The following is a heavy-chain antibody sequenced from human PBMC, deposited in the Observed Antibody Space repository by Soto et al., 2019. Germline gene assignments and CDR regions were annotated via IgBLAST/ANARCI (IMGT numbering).Heavy chain of an antibody. V-gene: IGHV3-33*01. CDR2: IRYDGSNN. J-gene: IGHJ5*02. CDR1: GFTFSSYG. D-gene: IGHD6-13*01. Sequence: QVQLVESGGGVVQPGRSLRLSCAASGFTFSSYGMHWVRQAPGKGLEWVAVIRYDGSNNYYAGSVKGRFAISRDNSKNTLYLQMNSLRAEDTAVYYCARAGQQLVPRGWFDPWGQGTLVTVSS. CDR3: ARAGQQLVPRGWFDP.